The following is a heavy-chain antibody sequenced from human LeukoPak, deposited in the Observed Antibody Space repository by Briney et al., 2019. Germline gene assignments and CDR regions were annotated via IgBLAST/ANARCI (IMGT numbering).Heavy chain of an antibody. CDR1: GFTLSSYE. V-gene: IGHV3-48*03. D-gene: IGHD3-3*01. CDR3: ARGFDVLSGIDY. J-gene: IGHJ4*02. CDR2: ISSSGSTI. Sequence: PGGSLRLSCAASGFTLSSYEMNWVPQAPGKGLEWVSYISSSGSTIYDADSVKGRFTISRDNAKNSLYLQMNSLRAEDTAIYYCARGFDVLSGIDYWGQGTLVTVSS.